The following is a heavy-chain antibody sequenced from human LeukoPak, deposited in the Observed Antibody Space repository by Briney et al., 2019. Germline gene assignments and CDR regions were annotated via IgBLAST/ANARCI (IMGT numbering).Heavy chain of an antibody. V-gene: IGHV4-59*04. Sequence: SETLSLTCTVSGGSISSYYWSWIRQPPGKGLEWIGSIYHSGSTYYNPSLKSRVTISVDTSKNQFSLKLSSVTAADTAVYYCVVVVAEGWFDPWGQGTLVTVSS. J-gene: IGHJ5*02. D-gene: IGHD2-15*01. CDR3: VVVVAEGWFDP. CDR1: GGSISSYY. CDR2: IYHSGST.